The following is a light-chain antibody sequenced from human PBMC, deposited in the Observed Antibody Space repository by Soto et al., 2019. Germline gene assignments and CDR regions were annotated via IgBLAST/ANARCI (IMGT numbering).Light chain of an antibody. CDR1: SSDVGSYNR. CDR3: SSYTSSSTSPNYV. J-gene: IGLJ1*01. Sequence: QSALTQPPSVSGSPGQSVTISCTGTSSDVGSYNRVSWYQQPPVTAPQLLIYEVSNRPSGVPDRFSGSKSGNTASLTISGLQAEDEADYYCSSYTSSSTSPNYVFGTGTKVTVL. CDR2: EVS. V-gene: IGLV2-18*02.